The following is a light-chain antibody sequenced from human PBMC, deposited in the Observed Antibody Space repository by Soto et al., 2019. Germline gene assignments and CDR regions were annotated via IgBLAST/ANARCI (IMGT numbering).Light chain of an antibody. V-gene: IGLV2-14*01. CDR3: SSYTSSSTRV. J-gene: IGLJ1*01. CDR2: EVS. CDR1: SSDVGGYNY. Sequence: QSALTQPASVSGSPGQSITISCTGTSSDVGGYNYVSWYQQHPGKAPKLIIYEVSNRPSGASNRFSGSNSGNTASLTISGLQAEDDADYYCSSYTSSSTRVFGGGTKLTVL.